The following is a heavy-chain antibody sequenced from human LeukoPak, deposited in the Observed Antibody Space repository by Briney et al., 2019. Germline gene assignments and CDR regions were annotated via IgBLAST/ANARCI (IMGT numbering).Heavy chain of an antibody. CDR1: GYSISSGYY. D-gene: IGHD3-22*01. V-gene: IGHV4-38-2*02. J-gene: IGHJ4*02. Sequence: SETLSLTCTVSGYSISSGYYWGWIRLPPGKGLEWIGSIYHSGSTYYNPSLKSRVTISVDTSKNQFSLKLSSVTAADTAVYYCARDTRIITMSPQSYFDYWGQGALVTVSS. CDR3: ARDTRIITMSPQSYFDY. CDR2: IYHSGST.